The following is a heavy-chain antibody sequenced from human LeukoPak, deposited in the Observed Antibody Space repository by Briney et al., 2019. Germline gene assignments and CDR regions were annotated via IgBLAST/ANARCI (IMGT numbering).Heavy chain of an antibody. CDR2: IYYSGST. D-gene: IGHD1-26*01. J-gene: IGHJ5*02. CDR1: GGSISSSSYY. CDR3: ARDLSKVGATSP. Sequence: PSETLSLTCTVSGGSISSSSYYWGWIRQPPGKGLEWIGSIYYSGSTNYNPSLKSRVTISVDTSKNQFSLKLSSVTAADTAVYYCARDLSKVGATSPWGQGTLVTVSS. V-gene: IGHV4-39*07.